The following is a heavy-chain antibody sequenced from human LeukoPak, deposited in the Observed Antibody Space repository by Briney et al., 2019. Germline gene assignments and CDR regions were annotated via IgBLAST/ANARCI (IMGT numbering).Heavy chain of an antibody. J-gene: IGHJ4*02. D-gene: IGHD3-16*02. CDR2: ISAYNGNT. V-gene: IGHV1-18*01. Sequence: ASVKVSSKASGYTFTIYGIGWVRQAPGQGLEWMGWISAYNGNTNYAQKLQGRVTMTTDTSTSTAYMELRSLRSDDTAVYYCARAYTAYYDYVWGSYRHFDYWGQGTLVSVSS. CDR3: ARAYTAYYDYVWGSYRHFDY. CDR1: GYTFTIYG.